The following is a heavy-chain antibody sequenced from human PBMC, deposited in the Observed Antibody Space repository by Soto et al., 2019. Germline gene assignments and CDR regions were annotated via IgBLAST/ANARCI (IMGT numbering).Heavy chain of an antibody. J-gene: IGHJ4*02. CDR1: GGSISGSHYH. D-gene: IGHD6-19*01. CDR2: IHYSGRV. V-gene: IGHV4-39*01. Sequence: PSETLSLTCTVSGGSISGSHYHWGWIRQPPGKGLEWIGSIHYSGRVFYKSSLLGRVTISVDTSKNQFSLDLNSVTATDTAVYYCALTPPIEVAGQDFWGKGTLVTVSS. CDR3: ALTPPIEVAGQDF.